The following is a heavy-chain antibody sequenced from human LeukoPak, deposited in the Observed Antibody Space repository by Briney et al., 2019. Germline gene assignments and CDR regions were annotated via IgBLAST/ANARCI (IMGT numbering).Heavy chain of an antibody. CDR2: IYYSGST. V-gene: IGHV4-59*01. J-gene: IGHJ4*02. Sequence: SETLSLTCTVSGGSICSYYWSWIRQPPGKGLEWIGYIYYSGSTNYNPSLKSRVTISVDTSKNQFSLKLSSVTAADTAVYYCASSSGYYGYWGQGTLVTVSS. D-gene: IGHD3-22*01. CDR3: ASSSGYYGY. CDR1: GGSICSYY.